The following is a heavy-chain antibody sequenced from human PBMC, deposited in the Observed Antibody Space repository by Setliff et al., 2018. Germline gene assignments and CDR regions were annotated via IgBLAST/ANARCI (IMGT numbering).Heavy chain of an antibody. D-gene: IGHD3-22*01. V-gene: IGHV4-61*02. Sequence: PSETLSLTCSVSGGSVTTSRYYWSWIRQPAGKGLEWIGRIHSSGSTKFNPSLESRVTMSVDTSKNQFSLKLTSVTAADTAVYYCATELAYRSGYYMAETLDYWGQGALVTVSS. CDR2: IHSSGST. CDR3: ATELAYRSGYYMAETLDY. CDR1: GGSVTTSRYY. J-gene: IGHJ4*02.